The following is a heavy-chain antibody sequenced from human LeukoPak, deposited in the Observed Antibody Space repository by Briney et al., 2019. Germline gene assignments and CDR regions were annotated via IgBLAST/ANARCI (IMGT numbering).Heavy chain of an antibody. J-gene: IGHJ6*03. D-gene: IGHD1-26*01. CDR3: ATVAVGATPYYYYYYMDV. V-gene: IGHV1-24*01. Sequence: ASVNVSCKVSGYTLTELSMHWVRQAPGKGLEWMGGFDPEDGETIYAQKFQGRVTMTEDTSTDTAYMELSSLRSEDTAVYYCATVAVGATPYYYYYYMDVWGKGTTVTVSS. CDR1: GYTLTELS. CDR2: FDPEDGET.